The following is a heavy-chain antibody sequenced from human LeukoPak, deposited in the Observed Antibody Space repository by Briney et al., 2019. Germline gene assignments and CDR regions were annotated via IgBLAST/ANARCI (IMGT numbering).Heavy chain of an antibody. CDR3: ARDSPERYVRLLWFGENKNWFDP. J-gene: IGHJ5*02. V-gene: IGHV4-39*07. D-gene: IGHD3-10*01. Sequence: PSETLSLTCTVSGGSISSSSYYWGWIRQPPGKGLEWIGSIYYSGSTYYNPSLKSRVTISVDTSKNQFSLKLSSVTAADTAVYYCARDSPERYVRLLWFGENKNWFDPWGQGTLVTVSS. CDR1: GGSISSSSYY. CDR2: IYYSGST.